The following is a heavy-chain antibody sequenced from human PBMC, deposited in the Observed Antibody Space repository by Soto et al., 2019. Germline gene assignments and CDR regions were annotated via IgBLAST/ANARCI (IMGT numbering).Heavy chain of an antibody. D-gene: IGHD6-13*01. Sequence: QVQLVQSGAEVKKPGASVKVSCKASGYTFTSYGISWVRQAPGQGLEWMAWISAYNGNTNYAQKLQGRVTMTTDTSTSTAYMELRSLRSDDTAVYYCARSLYPYSSSSDLVDYWGQGTLVTVSS. CDR1: GYTFTSYG. CDR3: ARSLYPYSSSSDLVDY. V-gene: IGHV1-18*01. CDR2: ISAYNGNT. J-gene: IGHJ4*02.